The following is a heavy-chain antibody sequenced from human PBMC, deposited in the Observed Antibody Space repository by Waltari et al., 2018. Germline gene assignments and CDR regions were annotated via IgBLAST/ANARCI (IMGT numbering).Heavy chain of an antibody. D-gene: IGHD5-12*01. Sequence: EVQLVESGGGLVQPGGSLRLSCAASGFTFSSYSMNWVRQAPGKGLEWVSYISSSSNTIYYADSVKGRFTISRDNAKNSLYLQMNSLRAEDTAVYYCARVRVATMKYFDYWGQGTLVTVSS. CDR1: GFTFSSYS. CDR2: ISSSSNTI. V-gene: IGHV3-48*04. J-gene: IGHJ4*02. CDR3: ARVRVATMKYFDY.